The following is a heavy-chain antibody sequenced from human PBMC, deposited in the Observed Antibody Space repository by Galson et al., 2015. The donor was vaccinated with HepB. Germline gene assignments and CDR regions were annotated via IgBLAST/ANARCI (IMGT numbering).Heavy chain of an antibody. CDR3: ARATWDSNAFDP. CDR2: ISSSSSAM. V-gene: IGHV3-48*01. J-gene: IGHJ5*02. Sequence: SLRLSCAASGFTFSSYTINWVRQAPGKGLEWVSYISSSSSAMFYADSVKGRFTISRDNAKNSLYLQMNSLRAEDTAVYYCARATWDSNAFDPWGQGTLVSVSS. D-gene: IGHD4-11*01. CDR1: GFTFSSYT.